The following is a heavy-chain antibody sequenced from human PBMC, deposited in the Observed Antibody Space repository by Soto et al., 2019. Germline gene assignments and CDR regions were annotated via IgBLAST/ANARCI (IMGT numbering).Heavy chain of an antibody. CDR1: GGSISSSDYF. CDR3: ARDGRGGGNSHDY. CDR2: VYSGGKH. J-gene: IGHJ4*02. V-gene: IGHV4-39*07. Sequence: SETLSLTCTVSGGSISSSDYFWGWIRQPPGKGLEWIGTVYSGGKHYYNPSLKSRVIISADTSKNQFSLKLSSVTAADTAVYYCARDGRGGGNSHDYWGQGTLVTVSS. D-gene: IGHD2-21*02.